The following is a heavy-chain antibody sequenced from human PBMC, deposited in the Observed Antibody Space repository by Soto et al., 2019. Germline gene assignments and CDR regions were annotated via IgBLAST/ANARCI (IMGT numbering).Heavy chain of an antibody. CDR3: ARDRPSKTGTTPSRYYYYGMDV. Sequence: QVQLQESGPGLVKPSETLSLTCTVSGGSVSTGSYYWSWIRQPPGKGLEWIGYIYYSGSTNYNPSPSRRVTTSLVASTNQLSLLPSCVAAAATAVYYYARDRPSKTGTTPSRYYYYGMDVWGQGTTVTVSS. J-gene: IGHJ6*02. V-gene: IGHV4-61*01. CDR2: IYYSGST. CDR1: GGSVSTGSYY. D-gene: IGHD1-1*01.